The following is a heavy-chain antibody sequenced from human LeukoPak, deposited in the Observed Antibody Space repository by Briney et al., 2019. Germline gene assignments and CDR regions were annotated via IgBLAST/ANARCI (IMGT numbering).Heavy chain of an antibody. CDR1: GFTFSSYG. V-gene: IGHV3-23*01. J-gene: IGHJ6*03. D-gene: IGHD6-13*01. CDR2: ISASGGTT. CDR3: ARDRGQQLVYDPYYYYYMDV. Sequence: GGTLRLSCAASGFTFSSYGISWVRQAPGKGLEWVSAISASGGTTYYADSVKGHLTISRDNSKNTLYLQMNRLRAEDTAVYYCARDRGQQLVYDPYYYYYMDVWGKGTTVTISS.